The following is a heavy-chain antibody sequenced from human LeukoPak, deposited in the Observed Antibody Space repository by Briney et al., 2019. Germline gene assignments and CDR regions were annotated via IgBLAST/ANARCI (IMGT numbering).Heavy chain of an antibody. CDR1: GYTFTNYW. CDR2: IYPGDSHT. CDR3: TRLGVGVTFDY. J-gene: IGHJ4*02. Sequence: GASLKLSCRTSGYTFTNYWIGWVRQKPGKGLEWMGIIYPGDSHTRYSPSFQGQVTISADKSISTAYLQWSSLKASDTAMYYCTRLGVGVTFDYWGQGTLVTVSS. V-gene: IGHV5-51*01. D-gene: IGHD2-15*01.